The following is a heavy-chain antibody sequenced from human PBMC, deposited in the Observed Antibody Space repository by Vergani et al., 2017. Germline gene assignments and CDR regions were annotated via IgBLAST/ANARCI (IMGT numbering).Heavy chain of an antibody. D-gene: IGHD5-12*01. CDR3: AKANPRKSGYDYLYYYHAMDV. V-gene: IGHV3-23*01. CDR2: ISGSGGST. Sequence: EVQLLESGGDLVQPGGSLRLSCAASGFTFNHYAMNWVRQAPGKGLEWVSGISGSGGSTYYAGSVKGRFTISGDSSKNTLYLQMNSLSAGDTAVYYCAKANPRKSGYDYLYYYHAMDVWGQGTTVTVSS. J-gene: IGHJ6*02. CDR1: GFTFNHYA.